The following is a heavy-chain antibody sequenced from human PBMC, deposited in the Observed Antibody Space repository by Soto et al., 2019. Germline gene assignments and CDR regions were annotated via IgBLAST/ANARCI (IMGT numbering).Heavy chain of an antibody. CDR3: VRTACSGIDCSDYIYYGMDV. D-gene: IGHD2-15*01. CDR2: IIALFGTT. Sequence: QVQLVQSGAEVKKPGSSVKVSCKASGGSFRAFAITWVRQAPGQGLEWVGGIIALFGTTNYAQKFHGRVTITADEPTSTAYMELSSLRSEDTAVYYCVRTACSGIDCSDYIYYGMDVWGQGTAVAVSS. CDR1: GGSFRAFA. V-gene: IGHV1-69*01. J-gene: IGHJ6*02.